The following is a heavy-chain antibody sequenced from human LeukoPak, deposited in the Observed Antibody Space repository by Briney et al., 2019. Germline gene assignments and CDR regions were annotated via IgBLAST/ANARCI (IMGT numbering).Heavy chain of an antibody. CDR1: GFTFSSYW. Sequence: GGSLRLSCAASGFTFSSYWMHWVRQAPGKGLVWVSRINSDGSSTTYADSVKGRFTISRDSAKNTLYLQMNSLRAEDTAVYYCARGFRGSSGYSSAFDIWGRGAMVTVSS. CDR2: INSDGSST. V-gene: IGHV3-74*01. CDR3: ARGFRGSSGYSSAFDI. J-gene: IGHJ3*02. D-gene: IGHD3-22*01.